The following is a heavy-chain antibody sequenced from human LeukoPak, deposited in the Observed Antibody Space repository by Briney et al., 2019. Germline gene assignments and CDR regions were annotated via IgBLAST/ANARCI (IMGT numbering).Heavy chain of an antibody. CDR1: GFTFSDYY. CDR3: ATEGEEWTNFDY. CDR2: ISPDGSTT. V-gene: IGHV3-30*04. D-gene: IGHD3-3*01. Sequence: PGGSLSLSCAASGFTFSDYYMSWIRQAPGKGLEWVAMISPDGSTTFYTDSMKGRLTISRDNSNNTLYLQMNSLRLEDTALYYCATEGEEWTNFDYWGQGTLVTVSS. J-gene: IGHJ4*02.